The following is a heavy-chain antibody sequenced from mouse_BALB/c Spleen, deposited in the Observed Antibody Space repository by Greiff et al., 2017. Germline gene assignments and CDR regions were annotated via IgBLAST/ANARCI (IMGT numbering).Heavy chain of an antibody. CDR3: ARRGYGSSYDFDY. D-gene: IGHD1-1*01. V-gene: IGHV1-77*01. Sequence: QVQLQQSGPELVKPGASVKMSCKASGYTFTDYVISWVKQRTGQGLEWIGEIYPGSGSTYYNEKFKGKATLTADKSSNTAYMQLSSLTSEDSAVYFCARRGYGSSYDFDYWGQGTTLTVSS. CDR2: IYPGSGST. CDR1: GYTFTDYV. J-gene: IGHJ2*01.